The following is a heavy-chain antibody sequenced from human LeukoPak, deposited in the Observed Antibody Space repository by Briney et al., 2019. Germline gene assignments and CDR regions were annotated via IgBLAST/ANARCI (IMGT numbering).Heavy chain of an antibody. CDR3: ARDVGVDF. V-gene: IGHV3-11*04. CDR2: ISDTGTTV. Sequence: GGSLRLSCGASGFSFRNAWMSWVRQAPGKGLQWVSYISDTGTTVDYSDSVKGRFTISRDNAKTSLYLQMNSLRVEDTGIYYCARDVGVDFWGQGTLVTVSS. J-gene: IGHJ4*02. CDR1: GFSFRNAW.